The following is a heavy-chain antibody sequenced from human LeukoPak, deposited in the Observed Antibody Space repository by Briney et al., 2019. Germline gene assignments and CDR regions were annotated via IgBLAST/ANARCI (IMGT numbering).Heavy chain of an antibody. CDR1: GFTFSSYW. J-gene: IGHJ4*02. D-gene: IGHD3-3*01. CDR3: ARDGFDFWSGYAYYFDY. Sequence: GGSLRLSCAASGFTFSSYWMSWVRQAPGKGLEWVANIKQDGSKKYYVDSVKGRFTISRDNAKNSLYLQMNSLRAEDTAVYYCARDGFDFWSGYAYYFDYWGQGTLVTVSS. CDR2: IKQDGSKK. V-gene: IGHV3-7*01.